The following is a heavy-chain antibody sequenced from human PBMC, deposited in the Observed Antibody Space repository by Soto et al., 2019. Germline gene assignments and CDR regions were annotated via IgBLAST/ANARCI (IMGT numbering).Heavy chain of an antibody. CDR1: GFTFSDYY. CDR3: ASLLWFGELSIGGYYYGMDV. Sequence: QVQLVESGGGLVKPGGSLRLSCAASGFTFSDYYMSWIRQAPGKGLEWVSYISSSGSTIYYADSVKGRFTISGDNAKNSLYLQMNSLRAEDTAVYYCASLLWFGELSIGGYYYGMDVWGQGTTVTVSS. J-gene: IGHJ6*02. V-gene: IGHV3-11*01. CDR2: ISSSGSTI. D-gene: IGHD3-10*01.